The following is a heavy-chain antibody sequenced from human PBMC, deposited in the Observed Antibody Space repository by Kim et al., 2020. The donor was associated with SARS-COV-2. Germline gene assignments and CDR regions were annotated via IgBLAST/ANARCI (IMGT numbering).Heavy chain of an antibody. Sequence: KRYSPSLKSRLTITKDTSKNQVVLTMTNMDPVDTATYYCAHGMVRGVIAYWGQGTLVTVSS. V-gene: IGHV2-5*01. CDR2: K. D-gene: IGHD3-10*01. CDR3: AHGMVRGVIAY. J-gene: IGHJ4*02.